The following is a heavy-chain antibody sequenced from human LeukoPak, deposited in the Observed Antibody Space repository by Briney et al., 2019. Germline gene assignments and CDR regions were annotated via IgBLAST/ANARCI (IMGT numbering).Heavy chain of an antibody. V-gene: IGHV4-34*01. J-gene: IGHJ4*02. CDR1: GGSFSGYY. CDR3: ARGRGGYSYGQVDY. D-gene: IGHD5-18*01. Sequence: SETLSLTCAVYGGSFSGYYWSWIRQPPGKGLEWIGEINHSGSTDYNPSLKGRVTISVDTSKNQFSLKLSSVTAADTAVYYCARGRGGYSYGQVDYWGQGTLVTVSS. CDR2: INHSGST.